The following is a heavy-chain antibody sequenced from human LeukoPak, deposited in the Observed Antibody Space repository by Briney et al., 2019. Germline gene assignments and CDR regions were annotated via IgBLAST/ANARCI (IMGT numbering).Heavy chain of an antibody. D-gene: IGHD5-18*01. CDR3: ARAGYSYDFDP. J-gene: IGHJ5*01. CDR2: IYYSGST. CDR1: GGSFSSYY. V-gene: IGHV4-39*01. Sequence: SETLSLTCAVYGGSFSSYYWGWIRQPPGKGLEWIGSIYYSGSTYYNPSLKSRVTISVDTSKNQFSLKLSSVTAADTAVYYCARAGYSYDFDPWGQGTLVTVSS.